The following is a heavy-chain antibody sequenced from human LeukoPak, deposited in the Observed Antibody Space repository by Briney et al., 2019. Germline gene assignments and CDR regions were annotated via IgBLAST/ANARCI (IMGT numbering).Heavy chain of an antibody. V-gene: IGHV1-2*02. D-gene: IGHD4-23*01. CDR3: ATDYAGNSVPDY. Sequence: ASVKVSCKASGYTYTGYYMHWVRQAPGQGLEWMGWINPNSGGTNYAQKFQGRVTMTRDASISTAYMELSWLRSDDTALYYCATDYAGNSVPDYWGQGTLVTVSS. CDR2: INPNSGGT. CDR1: GYTYTGYY. J-gene: IGHJ4*02.